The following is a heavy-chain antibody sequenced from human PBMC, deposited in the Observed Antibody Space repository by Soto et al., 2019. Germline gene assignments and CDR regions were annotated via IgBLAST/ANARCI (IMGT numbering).Heavy chain of an antibody. J-gene: IGHJ4*02. CDR1: GYTFTTYG. V-gene: IGHV1-18*01. Sequence: QVHLVQSRAEVKKPGASVQVSCKASGYTFTTYGIAWVRQAPGQGLEWLGWISAYNGNTNYAQKFQGRVTMTTETSTNTADMEVRSLRSDDTAVDYCARDKGSKAWYYFFDFWGQGTLVTVSS. D-gene: IGHD1-26*01. CDR2: ISAYNGNT. CDR3: ARDKGSKAWYYFFDF.